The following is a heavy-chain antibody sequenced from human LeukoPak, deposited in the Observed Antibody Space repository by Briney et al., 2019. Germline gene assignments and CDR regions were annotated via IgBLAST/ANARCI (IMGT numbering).Heavy chain of an antibody. V-gene: IGHV3-23*01. CDR3: AKVTVTTEFDY. CDR2: ISGSGGST. Sequence: GGSLRLSCAASGFTVSSNYMSWVRQAPGKGLEWVSAISGSGGSTYYADSVKGRFTISRDNSKNTLYLQMNSLRAEDTAVYYCAKVTVTTEFDYWGQGTLVTVSS. D-gene: IGHD4-17*01. J-gene: IGHJ4*02. CDR1: GFTVSSNY.